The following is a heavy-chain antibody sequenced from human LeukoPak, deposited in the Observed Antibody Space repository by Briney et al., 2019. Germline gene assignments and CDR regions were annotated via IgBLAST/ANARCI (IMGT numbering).Heavy chain of an antibody. D-gene: IGHD2-2*01. CDR1: GGTFSSYA. CDR3: ARDSTPIYCSSTSCYSRGGNWFDP. V-gene: IGHV1-69*13. CDR2: IIPIFGTA. Sequence: GASVKVSCKASGGTFSSYAISWVRQAPGQGLEWMGGIIPIFGTANYAQKFQGRVTITADESTSTAYMELSSLRSEDTAVYYCARDSTPIYCSSTSCYSRGGNWFDPWGQGTLVTVSS. J-gene: IGHJ5*02.